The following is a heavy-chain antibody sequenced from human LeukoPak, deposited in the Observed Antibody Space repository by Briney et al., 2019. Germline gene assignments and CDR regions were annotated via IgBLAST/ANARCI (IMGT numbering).Heavy chain of an antibody. J-gene: IGHJ4*02. CDR1: GGSVSSTSYY. D-gene: IGHD2-15*01. V-gene: IGHV4-61*01. CDR2: IYYSGST. CDR3: AREGRYCSGGSCLDY. Sequence: ETLSLTFTVSGGSVSSTSYYWSWIRQPPGKGLEWIGYIYYSGSTNYNPSLKSRVTISVDTSKNQFSLKLSSVTAADTAVYYCAREGRYCSGGSCLDYWGQGTLVTVSS.